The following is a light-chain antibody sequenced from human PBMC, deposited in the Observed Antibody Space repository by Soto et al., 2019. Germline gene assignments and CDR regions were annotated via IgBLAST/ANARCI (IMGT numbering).Light chain of an antibody. J-gene: IGKJ1*01. CDR3: QQSYSTPHT. Sequence: IQLTQSPSSLSASVGDRVTITCRASQGISSYLAWYQQKTGKAPKLLIYAASTLQSGVPSRFSGSGYGTDFNLTISSLQTEDFATYYCQQSYSTPHTFGQGTKVDI. CDR2: AAS. V-gene: IGKV1-39*01. CDR1: QGISSY.